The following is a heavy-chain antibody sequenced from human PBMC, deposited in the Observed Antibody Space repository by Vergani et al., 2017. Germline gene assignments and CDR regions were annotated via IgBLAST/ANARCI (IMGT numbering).Heavy chain of an antibody. V-gene: IGHV3-11*01. CDR3: ARAGCSNSTCHDPIEFFQH. Sequence: QVQLVESGGGLVKPGGSLRLSCAASGFLLSDYYMSWIRQAPGKGLEWVSYISTTGSTIYYTYSVKGRFTISRDNAKNSLYLQMNSLRAEDTAVYYCARAGCSNSTCHDPIEFFQHWGQGTLVTVSS. CDR2: ISTTGSTI. CDR1: GFLLSDYY. D-gene: IGHD2-2*01. J-gene: IGHJ1*01.